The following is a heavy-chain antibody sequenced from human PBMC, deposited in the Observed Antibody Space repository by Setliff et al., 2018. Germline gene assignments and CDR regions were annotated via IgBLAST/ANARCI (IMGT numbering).Heavy chain of an antibody. CDR3: RLAHCSTTSCEEAPDY. J-gene: IGHJ4*02. Sequence: PSETLSLTCTVSGGSISSGSYYWSWIRHPAGKGLEWIGRVYTNGGSDYNPFLKSRVTMSVDTSKNQFSLNLNSVTAADTAVYYFRLAHCSTTSCEEAPDYWSQGTLVTVSS. CDR2: VYTNGGS. D-gene: IGHD2-2*01. CDR1: GGSISSGSYY. V-gene: IGHV4-61*02.